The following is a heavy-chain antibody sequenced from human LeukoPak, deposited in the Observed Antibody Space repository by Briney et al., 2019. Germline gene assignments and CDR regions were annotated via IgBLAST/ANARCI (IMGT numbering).Heavy chain of an antibody. J-gene: IGHJ1*01. CDR2: IKQDGSEK. CDR3: AKPTTMIVVEGYFQH. CDR1: GFTFSSYW. V-gene: IGHV3-7*03. Sequence: GGSLRLSCAASGFTFSSYWMSWVRQAPGKGLEWVANIKQDGSEKYYVDSVKGRFTISRDNAKNSLYLQMNSLRAEDTALYYCAKPTTMIVVEGYFQHWGQGTLVTVSS. D-gene: IGHD3-22*01.